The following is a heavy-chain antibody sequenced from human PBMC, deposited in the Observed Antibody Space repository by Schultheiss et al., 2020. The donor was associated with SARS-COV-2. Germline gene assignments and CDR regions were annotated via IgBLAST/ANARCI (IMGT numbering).Heavy chain of an antibody. D-gene: IGHD2-15*01. CDR1: GFTFSSYA. V-gene: IGHV3-30*01. J-gene: IGHJ5*02. CDR3: ARRVVVVAGATDWFDP. CDR2: ISYDGSNK. Sequence: GGSLRLSCAASGFTFSSYAMHWVRQAPGKGLEWVAVISYDGSNKYYADSVKGRFTISRDNSKNTLYLQMNSLRAEDTAVYYCARRVVVVAGATDWFDPWGQGTLVTVSS.